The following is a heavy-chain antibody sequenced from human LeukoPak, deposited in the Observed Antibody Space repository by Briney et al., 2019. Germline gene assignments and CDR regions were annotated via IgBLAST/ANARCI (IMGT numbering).Heavy chain of an antibody. Sequence: GGSLRLSCAASGFTFDDYAMHWVRQAPGKGLEWVSGISWNSGSIGYADSVKGRFTISRDNAKNSLYLQMNSLRAEDTALYYCAKGLGVVAGTVPFDYWGQGTLVTVSS. V-gene: IGHV3-9*01. CDR3: AKGLGVVAGTVPFDY. CDR2: ISWNSGSI. D-gene: IGHD6-19*01. CDR1: GFTFDDYA. J-gene: IGHJ4*02.